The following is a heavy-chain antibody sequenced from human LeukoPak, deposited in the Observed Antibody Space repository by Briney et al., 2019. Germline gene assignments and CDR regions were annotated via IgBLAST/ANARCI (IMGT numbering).Heavy chain of an antibody. CDR1: GGSISSGGYS. CDR2: IYHSGST. Sequence: PSQTLSLTCAVSGGSISSGGYSWSWIRQPPGKGLEWIGYIYHSGSTYYNPSLKSRVTISVDRSKNQFSLELSFVTAAGTAVYYCAGYGSGSYYSHWFDPWGQGTLVTVSS. CDR3: AGYGSGSYYSHWFDP. V-gene: IGHV4-30-2*01. D-gene: IGHD3-10*01. J-gene: IGHJ5*02.